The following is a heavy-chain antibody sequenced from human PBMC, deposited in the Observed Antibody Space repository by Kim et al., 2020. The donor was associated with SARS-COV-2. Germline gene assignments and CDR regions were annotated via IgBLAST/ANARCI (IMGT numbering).Heavy chain of an antibody. J-gene: IGHJ3*02. CDR2: IYTGCST. Sequence: GGSLRLSCAASGITVSSNYMSWVRQAPGKGLEWVSIIYTGCSTFYTDSVKGRFTISRDNSKNSLYLQMNSLRADDTAVYYCAREVTPGAFDIWGQGTMVTVSS. CDR1: GITVSSNY. CDR3: AREVTPGAFDI. V-gene: IGHV3-53*05. D-gene: IGHD2-21*02.